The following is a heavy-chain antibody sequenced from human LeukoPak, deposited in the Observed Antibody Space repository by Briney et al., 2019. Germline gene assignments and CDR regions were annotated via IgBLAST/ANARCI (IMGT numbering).Heavy chain of an antibody. CDR3: ARAYGPAY. Sequence: PSETLSLTCIVSGDSISSYFWCWIRQPPGKGLEWIGSIYHSGSTYYNPSLKSRATISVDTSKNQFSLKLSSVTAADTAVYYCARAYGPAYWGQGTLVTVSS. CDR2: IYHSGST. J-gene: IGHJ4*02. D-gene: IGHD4-17*01. V-gene: IGHV4-38-2*02. CDR1: GDSISSYF.